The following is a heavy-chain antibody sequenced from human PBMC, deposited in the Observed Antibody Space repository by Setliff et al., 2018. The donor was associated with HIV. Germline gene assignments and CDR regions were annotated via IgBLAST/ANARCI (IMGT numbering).Heavy chain of an antibody. CDR2: IHYSGST. Sequence: PSETLSLTCTVSGGSVNIFYWSWIRQPPGKGLEWLGYIHYSGSTYYNPSLKSRVTMSLDTSKNQFSLKLTSVTAADTAVYYCAREEYYAGGSNYWGQGTLVTVSS. J-gene: IGHJ4*02. D-gene: IGHD3-10*01. CDR1: GGSVNIFY. V-gene: IGHV4-59*02. CDR3: AREEYYAGGSNY.